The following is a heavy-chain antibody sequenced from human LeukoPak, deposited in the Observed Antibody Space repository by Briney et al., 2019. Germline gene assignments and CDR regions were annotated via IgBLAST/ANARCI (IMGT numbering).Heavy chain of an antibody. Sequence: ASLKVSCKASGYTFTGYYMDWVRQGPGQGLEWMGWINPNSGGTNYAQKFQGRVTMTRDTSISTAYMELSRLRSDDTAVYYCARDPIVVVVAAPFDYWGQGTLVTVSS. CDR2: INPNSGGT. J-gene: IGHJ4*02. V-gene: IGHV1-2*02. CDR1: GYTFTGYY. CDR3: ARDPIVVVVAAPFDY. D-gene: IGHD2-15*01.